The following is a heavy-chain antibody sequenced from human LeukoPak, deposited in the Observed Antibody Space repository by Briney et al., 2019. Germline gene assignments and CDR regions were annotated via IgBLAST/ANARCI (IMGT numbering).Heavy chain of an antibody. CDR2: INAGNGNT. CDR1: GYTFTSYD. Sequence: GASVKVSCKASGYTFTSYDINWVRQAPGQRLEWMGWINAGNGNTKYSQKFQGRVTITRDTSASTAYMELSSLRSEDTAVYYCASGPEPPVPAAMSGLGSYYYGMDVWGQGTTVTVSS. V-gene: IGHV1-3*01. J-gene: IGHJ6*02. D-gene: IGHD2-2*01. CDR3: ASGPEPPVPAAMSGLGSYYYGMDV.